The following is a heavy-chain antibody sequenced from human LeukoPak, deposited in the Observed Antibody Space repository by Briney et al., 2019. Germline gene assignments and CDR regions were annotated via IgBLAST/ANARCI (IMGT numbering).Heavy chain of an antibody. Sequence: GGSLRLSCAASGFTVSSNYMSWVRQAPGKGLEWVSVIYSGGSTYYADSVKGRFTISRDNSKNTLYLQMNSLKAEDTAVYYCAKAPGGVRGLSYYYYAMDVWGQGTTVTVSS. CDR1: GFTVSSNY. D-gene: IGHD3-10*01. CDR3: AKAPGGVRGLSYYYYAMDV. J-gene: IGHJ6*02. CDR2: IYSGGST. V-gene: IGHV3-66*01.